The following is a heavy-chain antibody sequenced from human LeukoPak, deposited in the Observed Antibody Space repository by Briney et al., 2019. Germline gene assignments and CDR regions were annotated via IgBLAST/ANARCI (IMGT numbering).Heavy chain of an antibody. D-gene: IGHD6-19*01. J-gene: IGHJ4*02. Sequence: GGSLRLSCAASGFTFSSYAMHWVRQAPGKGLEWVAVISYDGSNKYYADSVKGRFTISRDNSKNTLYLQMNSLRAEGTAVYYCARSTLIAVAGTIDYWGQGTLVTVSS. CDR2: ISYDGSNK. CDR1: GFTFSSYA. CDR3: ARSTLIAVAGTIDY. V-gene: IGHV3-30*01.